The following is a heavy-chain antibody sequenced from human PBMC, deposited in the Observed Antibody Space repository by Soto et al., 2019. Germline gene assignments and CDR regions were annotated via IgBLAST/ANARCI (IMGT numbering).Heavy chain of an antibody. D-gene: IGHD6-13*01. V-gene: IGHV1-2*04. J-gene: IGHJ4*02. Sequence: QVQLVQSGAEVKKPGASVKVSCKASGYTFTGYYMHWVRQAPGQGLEWMGWMNPNSGGTNYAQKFQSWVTRTRATSISTAYMELGRLRSDDTAVYYCARGGYSSSWLPYYFDYWGQGTLVTVSS. CDR3: ARGGYSSSWLPYYFDY. CDR2: MNPNSGGT. CDR1: GYTFTGYY.